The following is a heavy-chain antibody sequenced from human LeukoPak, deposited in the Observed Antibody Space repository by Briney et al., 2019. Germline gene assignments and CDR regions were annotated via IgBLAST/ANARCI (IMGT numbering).Heavy chain of an antibody. J-gene: IGHJ4*02. CDR2: TSGSGLTT. CDR1: GFTFSNYA. D-gene: IGHD3-3*01. V-gene: IGHV3-23*01. Sequence: PGGSLRLSCAASGFTFSNYAMTWVRQAPGKGLEWVSITSGSGLTTYYAESVKGRFTISRDNSKNTLSLQMNSLRAEDTAVYYCAKISASDFWSSCDSWGQGTLVTVSS. CDR3: AKISASDFWSSCDS.